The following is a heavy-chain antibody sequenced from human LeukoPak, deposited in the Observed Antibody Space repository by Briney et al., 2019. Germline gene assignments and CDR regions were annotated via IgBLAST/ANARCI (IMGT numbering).Heavy chain of an antibody. CDR1: GFTFTSYW. V-gene: IGHV3-7*01. Sequence: GGSLRLSCGVSGFTFTSYWMNWVRQAPGKGLEWVASIKQDGGEKSYVDSVKGRFTISRDNAKNSLYLQMNSLRAEDTAVYYCARDWGPDYWGQGTLVTVSS. CDR3: ARDWGPDY. D-gene: IGHD3-16*01. CDR2: IKQDGGEK. J-gene: IGHJ4*02.